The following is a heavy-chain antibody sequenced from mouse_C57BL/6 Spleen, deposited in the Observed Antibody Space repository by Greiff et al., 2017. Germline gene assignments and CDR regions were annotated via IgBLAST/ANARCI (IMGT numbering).Heavy chain of an antibody. J-gene: IGHJ2*01. V-gene: IGHV1-15*01. D-gene: IGHD3-2*02. CDR2: IDPETGGT. CDR1: GYTFTDYE. Sequence: VKVVESGAELVRPGASVTLSCKASGYTFTDYEMHWVKQTPVHGLEWIGAIDPETGGTAYNQKFKGKAILTADKSSSTAYMELRSLTSEDSAVYYCTRQLRPREYFDYWGQGTTLTVSS. CDR3: TRQLRPREYFDY.